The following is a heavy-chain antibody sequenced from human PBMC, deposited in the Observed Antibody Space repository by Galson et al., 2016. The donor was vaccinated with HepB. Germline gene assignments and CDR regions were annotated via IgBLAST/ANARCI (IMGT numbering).Heavy chain of an antibody. Sequence: SLRLSCAATGFTFRSYWMSWVRLAPGKGLEWVATIKQDGSQKYYVDSVKGRFTISRDNAKNSLSLQMNSLRAEDTALYYCARRVGRAWFDPWGQGTLVTVSS. D-gene: IGHD2-2*01. CDR3: ARRVGRAWFDP. V-gene: IGHV3-7*01. CDR2: IKQDGSQK. J-gene: IGHJ5*02. CDR1: GFTFRSYW.